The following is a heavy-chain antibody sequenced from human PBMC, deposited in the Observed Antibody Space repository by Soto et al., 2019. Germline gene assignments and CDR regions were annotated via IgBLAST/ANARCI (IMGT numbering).Heavy chain of an antibody. J-gene: IGHJ6*03. CDR3: AKEGLDNWKPRRIYYYYYMDV. D-gene: IGHD1-20*01. Sequence: GGSLRLSCAASGFTFDDYAMHWVRQAPGKGLEWVSGISWNSGSIGYADSVKGRFTISRDNAKNSLYLQMNSLRAEDTALYYCAKEGLDNWKPRRIYYYYYMDVWGKGTTVTVSS. CDR1: GFTFDDYA. V-gene: IGHV3-9*01. CDR2: ISWNSGSI.